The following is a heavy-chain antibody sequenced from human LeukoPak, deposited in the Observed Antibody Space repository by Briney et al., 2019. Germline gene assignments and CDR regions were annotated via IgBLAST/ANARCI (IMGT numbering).Heavy chain of an antibody. CDR1: GFTFSSYG. Sequence: GGSLRLSCAESGFTFSSYGMHWVRQAPGKGLEWVAVIWYDGSNKYYADSVRGRFTISRDNSKNTIYLQMDSLRAEDTAIYYCARDYWWNYDYWGQGTLVTVSS. J-gene: IGHJ4*02. CDR2: IWYDGSNK. V-gene: IGHV3-33*01. D-gene: IGHD1-7*01. CDR3: ARDYWWNYDY.